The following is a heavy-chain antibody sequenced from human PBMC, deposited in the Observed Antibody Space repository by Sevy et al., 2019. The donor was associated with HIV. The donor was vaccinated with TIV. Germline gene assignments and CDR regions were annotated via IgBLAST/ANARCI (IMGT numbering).Heavy chain of an antibody. D-gene: IGHD4-17*01. J-gene: IGHJ4*02. CDR2: IYYSGST. Sequence: SETLSLTCTVSGGSISSSSYYWGWIRQPPGKGLEWIGSIYYSGSTYYNPSLKSRVTISVDTSKNQVSLKLSSVTAADTAVYYCARHWATVTKAYYLDYWGQGTLVTVSS. V-gene: IGHV4-39*01. CDR3: ARHWATVTKAYYLDY. CDR1: GGSISSSSYY.